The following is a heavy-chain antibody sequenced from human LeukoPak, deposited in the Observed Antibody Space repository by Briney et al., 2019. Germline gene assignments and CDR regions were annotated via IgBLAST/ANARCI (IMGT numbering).Heavy chain of an antibody. Sequence: GGSLRLSCAASGFTFNNYAMSWVRQAPGKGLVWVSVISGSVGSTYYADSVKGRFTISRDDAKKSLYLQMNSLRAEDTAVYYCARDGIFDYWGQGTLVTVSS. CDR1: GFTFNNYA. J-gene: IGHJ4*02. CDR2: ISGSVGST. CDR3: ARDGIFDY. V-gene: IGHV3-23*01.